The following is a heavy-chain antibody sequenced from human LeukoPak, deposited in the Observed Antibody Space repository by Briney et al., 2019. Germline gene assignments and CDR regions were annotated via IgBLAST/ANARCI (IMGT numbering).Heavy chain of an antibody. V-gene: IGHV4-59*01. CDR2: IYYSGST. CDR3: ARDKKGGYKGDAFDI. Sequence: SETLSLTCTVSGGSISSYYWSWIRQPPGKGLEWIGYIYYSGSTNYNPSLMSRVTISVDTSKNQFSLKLSSVTAADTAVYYCARDKKGGYKGDAFDIWGQGTMVTVSS. CDR1: GGSISSYY. D-gene: IGHD5-24*01. J-gene: IGHJ3*02.